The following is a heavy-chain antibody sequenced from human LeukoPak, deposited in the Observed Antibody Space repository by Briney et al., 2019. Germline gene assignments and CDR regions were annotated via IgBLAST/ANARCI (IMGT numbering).Heavy chain of an antibody. D-gene: IGHD2-2*01. CDR1: GFTFSSYA. Sequence: GGSLRLSCAASGFTFSSYAMSRVRQAPGKGLEWVSAISGSGGSTYYADSVKGRFTISRDNSKNTLYLQMNSLRAEDTAVYYRAKDRGYCSSTSCSFADFDYWGQGTLVTVSS. V-gene: IGHV3-23*01. CDR2: ISGSGGST. CDR3: AKDRGYCSSTSCSFADFDY. J-gene: IGHJ4*02.